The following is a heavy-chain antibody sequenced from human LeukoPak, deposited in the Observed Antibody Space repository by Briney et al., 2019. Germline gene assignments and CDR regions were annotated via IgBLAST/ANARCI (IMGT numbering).Heavy chain of an antibody. J-gene: IGHJ6*03. D-gene: IGHD1-14*01. V-gene: IGHV1-24*01. Sequence: ASVKVSCKVSGYSLADLFIQWMRQAPGKGLEWMGGFDPEHDKTVYSQKFQGRVTMTEDKSTDTAYMELGSLRSEDTAIYFCATLHMGLAEPNTTHYSYYYYMDVWGKGTTVIVSS. CDR1: GYSLADLF. CDR3: ATLHMGLAEPNTTHYSYYYYMDV. CDR2: FDPEHDKT.